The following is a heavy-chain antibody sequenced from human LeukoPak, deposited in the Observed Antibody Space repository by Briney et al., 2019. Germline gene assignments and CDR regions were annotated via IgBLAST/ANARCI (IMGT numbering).Heavy chain of an antibody. V-gene: IGHV3-7*01. CDR1: GFTIGSYW. D-gene: IGHD2/OR15-2a*01. CDR3: ARAGYYGDDAFDL. Sequence: WGSLRLSCAGSGFTIGSYWMSWVRQAPGKGLEWVANIRQDGSEKYYVGSVKGRLTISRDNAKNSLYLQMNSLRAEDTGIYYCARAGYYGDDAFDLWGQGTMVTVFS. CDR2: IRQDGSEK. J-gene: IGHJ3*01.